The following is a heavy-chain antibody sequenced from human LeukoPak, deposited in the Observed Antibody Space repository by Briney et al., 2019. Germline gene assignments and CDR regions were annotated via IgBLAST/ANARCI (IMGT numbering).Heavy chain of an antibody. V-gene: IGHV4-61*02. J-gene: IGHJ3*02. D-gene: IGHD4-17*01. CDR1: GGSISSGHYY. CDR3: ARGDYGTIIDAFDI. Sequence: SETLSLTCTVSGGSISSGHYYWSWIRQPAGKGLEWIGRIYTSGNTDYNPSLKSRVTISVDTSKNQFSLKLSSATAADTAVYYCARGDYGTIIDAFDIWGQGTMVTVSS. CDR2: IYTSGNT.